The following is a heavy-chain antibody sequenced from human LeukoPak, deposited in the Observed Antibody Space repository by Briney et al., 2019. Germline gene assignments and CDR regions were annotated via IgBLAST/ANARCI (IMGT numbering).Heavy chain of an antibody. V-gene: IGHV4-30-2*01. D-gene: IGHD6-13*01. CDR1: GGSISSGGYS. CDR3: ARGRYSSSWYRNWFDP. CDR2: IYHSGST. J-gene: IGHJ5*02. Sequence: PSQTLSLTCAVSGGSISSGGYSWSWIRQPPGKGLEWIGYIYHSGSTYYNPSLKSRVTISVDRSKNQFSLKLSSVTAADTAVYYCARGRYSSSWYRNWFDPWGQGTLVTVSS.